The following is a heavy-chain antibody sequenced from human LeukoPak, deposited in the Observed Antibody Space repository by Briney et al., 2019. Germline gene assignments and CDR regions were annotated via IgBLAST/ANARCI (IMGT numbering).Heavy chain of an antibody. CDR3: ARGGYSGSGNYFDY. V-gene: IGHV3-66*01. D-gene: IGHD3-10*01. J-gene: IGHJ4*02. CDR1: GFTVSSNS. Sequence: PVGSLSLSCAPSGFTVSSNSMSWVRHGPGWGLEWGSVIYTGVSTYYADSVKGRLTISGYNSKNPLYLQMNSLRAEDTAVYYCARGGYSGSGNYFDYWGQGTLVTVSS. CDR2: IYTGVST.